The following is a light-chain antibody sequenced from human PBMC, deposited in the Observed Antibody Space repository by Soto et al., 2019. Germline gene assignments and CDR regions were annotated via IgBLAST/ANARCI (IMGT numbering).Light chain of an antibody. CDR3: QSYDTSLRAWV. V-gene: IGLV1-40*01. Sequence: QSVLTQPPSVSGAPGQRVAISCTGSGYNIGAGSDVHWYQQLPGMAPKLLVYGNNNRPSGVPDRFSGSKSATSASLAITGLQAEDESDYYCQSYDTSLRAWVFGTGTKLTVL. CDR2: GNN. J-gene: IGLJ1*01. CDR1: GYNIGAGSD.